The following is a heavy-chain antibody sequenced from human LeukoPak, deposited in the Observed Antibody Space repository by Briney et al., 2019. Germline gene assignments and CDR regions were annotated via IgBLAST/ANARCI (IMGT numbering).Heavy chain of an antibody. V-gene: IGHV3-49*03. CDR2: IRSKAYGGTT. D-gene: IGHD2-15*01. CDR1: GFTFGDYA. Sequence: GRSLRLSCTASGFTFGDYAMSWFRQAPGKGLEWVGFIRSKAYGGTTEYAASVKGRFTISRDDSKSIAYLQMNSLKTEDTAVYYCTRVYCSGGSCYRLHYRGQGTLVTVSS. J-gene: IGHJ4*02. CDR3: TRVYCSGGSCYRLHY.